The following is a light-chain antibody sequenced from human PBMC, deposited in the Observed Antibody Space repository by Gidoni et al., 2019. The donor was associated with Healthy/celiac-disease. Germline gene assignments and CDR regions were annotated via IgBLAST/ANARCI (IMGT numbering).Light chain of an antibody. J-gene: IGLJ2*01. V-gene: IGLV2-14*01. CDR3: SSYTSSSVV. Sequence: QSALTQPAPVAGSPGQSITISCTGTSSDVGGYNYVSWYQQHPGKAPKLMIYAVSNRPSGVSNRFSGSKSGNTASLTISGLQAEDEADYYCSSYTSSSVVFGGGTKLTVL. CDR2: AVS. CDR1: SSDVGGYNY.